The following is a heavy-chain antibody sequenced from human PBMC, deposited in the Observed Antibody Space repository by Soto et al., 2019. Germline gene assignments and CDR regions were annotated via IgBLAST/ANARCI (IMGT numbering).Heavy chain of an antibody. J-gene: IGHJ3*01. CDR1: GFTFSSFG. V-gene: IGHV3-30*18. CDR2: ISYDGSVQ. Sequence: QVQLVESGGGLVQPGRSLRLSCAGSGFTFSSFGMHWVRQAPGKGLDWVAVISYDGSVQYYGDAVKGRFTISKDDSKNTVYQQMNSLEPENTAVYYSAKEQLEESGRNAFNLWGQGTMVTVS. D-gene: IGHD1-1*01. CDR3: AKEQLEESGRNAFNL.